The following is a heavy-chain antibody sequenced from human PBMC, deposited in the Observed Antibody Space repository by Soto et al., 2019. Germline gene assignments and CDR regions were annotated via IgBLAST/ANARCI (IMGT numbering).Heavy chain of an antibody. D-gene: IGHD6-19*01. CDR2: ISGSGGST. J-gene: IGHJ3*02. CDR3: AKSGSGWYHAFDI. V-gene: IGHV3-23*01. Sequence: GGPLRLSCAASGFTFSSYAMSWVRQAPGKGLEWVSAISGSGGSTYYADSVKGRFTISRDNSKNTLYLQMNSLRAEDTAVYYCAKSGSGWYHAFDIWGQGTMVTVSS. CDR1: GFTFSSYA.